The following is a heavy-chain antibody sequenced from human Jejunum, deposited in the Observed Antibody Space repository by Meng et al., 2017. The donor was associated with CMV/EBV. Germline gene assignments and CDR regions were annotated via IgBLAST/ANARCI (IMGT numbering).Heavy chain of an antibody. D-gene: IGHD6-19*01. Sequence: QLLRQEPGPGLVKPSETLSLTCTVSGDSLSNSLHFWGWIRQPPGKGLEWIANIDYTGTTYYNPSLKSRVTISRDTSKNQFSLKLNSVTAADTAVYYCARVPPSGNYRFDYWGQGTLVTVSS. V-gene: IGHV4-39*07. CDR3: ARVPPSGNYRFDY. CDR1: GDSLSNSLHF. J-gene: IGHJ4*02. CDR2: IDYTGTT.